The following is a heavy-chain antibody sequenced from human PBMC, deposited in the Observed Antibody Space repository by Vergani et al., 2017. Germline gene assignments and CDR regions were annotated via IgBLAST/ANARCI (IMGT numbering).Heavy chain of an antibody. CDR1: GYSLTSYW. CDR2: IYPGDSDT. J-gene: IGHJ6*02. V-gene: IGHV5-51*01. D-gene: IGHD1-26*01. CDR3: ARGVGATYYYYGMDV. Sequence: EVQLVESGGGVVQPGGSLKISCKGSGYSLTSYWIGWVRQMPGKGLEWMGIIYPGDSDTRYSPSFQGQVTISADKSISTAYLQWSGLKASDTAMYYCARGVGATYYYYGMDVGGQGTTVTVSS.